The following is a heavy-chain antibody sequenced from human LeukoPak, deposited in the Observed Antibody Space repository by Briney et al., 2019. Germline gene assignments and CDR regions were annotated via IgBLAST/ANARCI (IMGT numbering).Heavy chain of an antibody. CDR3: AGVDSGGQWLDGT. CDR2: ITGRSSFM. V-gene: IGHV3-21*06. D-gene: IGHD6-19*01. CDR1: GFSFSSYT. J-gene: IGHJ4*02. Sequence: PGGSLTLSCAAAGFSFSSYTMNWVRQAPGRGLEWVSSITGRSSFMYYADSVKGRFTISRDNAKNYLYLQMNSLRAEDTAKYFCAGVDSGGQWLDGTWGQGTQVTVSS.